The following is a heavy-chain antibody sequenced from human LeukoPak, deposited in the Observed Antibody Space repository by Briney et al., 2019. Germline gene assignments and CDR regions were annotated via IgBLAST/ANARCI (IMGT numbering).Heavy chain of an antibody. D-gene: IGHD3-22*01. J-gene: IGHJ4*02. V-gene: IGHV6-1*01. CDR1: GDSVSSNSAA. CDR3: ASNYYDSSGYYYTDY. CDR2: TYYRSKWFN. Sequence: SQTLSLTCALSGDSVSSNSAAWDWIRQSPSRGLEWLGRTYYRSKWFNDYAVSAKGLITINPDTSKNQFSLQLNSVTPEDTAVYYCASNYYDSSGYYYTDYWGQGTLVTVSS.